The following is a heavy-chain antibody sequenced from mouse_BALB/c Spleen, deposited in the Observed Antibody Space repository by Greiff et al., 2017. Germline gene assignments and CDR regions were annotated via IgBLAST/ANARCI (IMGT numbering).Heavy chain of an antibody. D-gene: IGHD1-1*01. J-gene: IGHJ4*01. CDR2: IRLKSDNYAT. Sequence: EVQLVESGGGLVQPGGSMKLSCVASGFTFSSYWMSWVRQSPEKGLEWVAEIRLKSDNYATHYAESVKGKFTISRDDSKSRLYLQMNSLRAEDTGIYYCTGSSYAMDYWGQGTSVTVSS. V-gene: IGHV6-3*01. CDR1: GFTFSSYW. CDR3: TGSSYAMDY.